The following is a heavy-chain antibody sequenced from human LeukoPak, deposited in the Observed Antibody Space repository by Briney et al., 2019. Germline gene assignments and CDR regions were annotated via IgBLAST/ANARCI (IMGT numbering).Heavy chain of an antibody. CDR1: GYTFTSYG. Sequence: ASVKVSCKASGYTFTSYGISWVRQAPGQGLEWMGWISAYNGNTNYAQKLQGRVTMTTDTSTSTAYMELRSLRSDDTAVYYCARGRSMTLKGDWFDPWGQGTLVTVSS. J-gene: IGHJ5*02. D-gene: IGHD2-8*01. CDR3: ARGRSMTLKGDWFDP. CDR2: ISAYNGNT. V-gene: IGHV1-18*01.